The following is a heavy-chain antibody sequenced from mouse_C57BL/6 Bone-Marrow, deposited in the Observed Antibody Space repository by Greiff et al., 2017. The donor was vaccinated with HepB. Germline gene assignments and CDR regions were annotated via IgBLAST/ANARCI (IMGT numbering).Heavy chain of an antibody. Sequence: QVHVKQSGTELVKPGASVKLSCKASGYTFTSSWMHWVKQRPGQGLEWIGNINPSNGGTNYNEKFKSKATLTVDKSSSTAYMQLSSLTSEDSAVYYCASRYSNYDSAMDYWGQGTSVTVSS. J-gene: IGHJ4*01. CDR1: GYTFTSSW. CDR2: INPSNGGT. V-gene: IGHV1-53*01. D-gene: IGHD2-5*01. CDR3: ASRYSNYDSAMDY.